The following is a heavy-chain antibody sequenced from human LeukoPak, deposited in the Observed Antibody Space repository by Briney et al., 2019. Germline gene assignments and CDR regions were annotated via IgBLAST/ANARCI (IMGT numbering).Heavy chain of an antibody. CDR1: GFTFRSYS. CDR3: ARDRSDSSFVFDY. D-gene: IGHD2-21*02. Sequence: PGGSLRLSCAASGFTFRSYSMNWVRQAPGKGLEWVSSISSSSSYIYYADSVKGRFTISRDNAKNSLYLQMNSLRAEDTAVYYCARDRSDSSFVFDYWGQGTLVTVSS. V-gene: IGHV3-21*01. CDR2: ISSSSSYI. J-gene: IGHJ4*02.